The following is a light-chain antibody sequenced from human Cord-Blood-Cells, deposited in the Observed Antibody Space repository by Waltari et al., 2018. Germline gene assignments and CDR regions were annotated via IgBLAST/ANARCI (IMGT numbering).Light chain of an antibody. CDR2: EGS. Sequence: QSALTQPASVSGSPGQSITISCTGTSSDVGSYNLVSWYQQHPGKAPKPMIYEGSKRPSGVSNPFSGSQAGNTASLTISGLQAEDEADYFCCSYASSSPLVFGGGTKLTVL. J-gene: IGLJ3*02. V-gene: IGLV2-23*01. CDR3: CSYASSSPLV. CDR1: SSDVGSYNL.